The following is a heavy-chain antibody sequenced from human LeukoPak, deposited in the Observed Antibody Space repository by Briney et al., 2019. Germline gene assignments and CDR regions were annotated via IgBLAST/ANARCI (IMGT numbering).Heavy chain of an antibody. CDR3: ATVLRYYDSSGYNY. Sequence: GASVKVSCKASGGTFSSYAISWVRQAPGQGLEWMGGIIPIFGTANYAQKFQGRVTITADESTSTAYMELSSLRSEDTAVYYCATVLRYYDSSGYNYWGQGTLVTVSS. D-gene: IGHD3-22*01. V-gene: IGHV1-69*13. J-gene: IGHJ4*02. CDR1: GGTFSSYA. CDR2: IIPIFGTA.